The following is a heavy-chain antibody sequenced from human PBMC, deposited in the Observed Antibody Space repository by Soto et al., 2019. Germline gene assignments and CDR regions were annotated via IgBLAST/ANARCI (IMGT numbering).Heavy chain of an antibody. CDR1: GYKVSTWHNFTSYW. V-gene: IGHV5-51*01. Sequence: PGESLKISCMGSGYKVSTWHNFTSYWIAWVRQMPGEGLGWMGIIYPGDSDTRYSPSFQGQVTISADKSISTAYLQWSSLKASDTAMYYCARLRKYYYYYYGMDVWGQGTTVTVSS. D-gene: IGHD4-17*01. J-gene: IGHJ6*02. CDR3: ARLRKYYYYYYGMDV. CDR2: IYPGDSDT.